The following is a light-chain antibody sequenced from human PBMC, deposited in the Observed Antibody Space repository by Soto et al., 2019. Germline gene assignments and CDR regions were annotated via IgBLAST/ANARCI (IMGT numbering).Light chain of an antibody. CDR3: QQYNNWPPIT. Sequence: ETVMTQSPATLSVSPGERATLSCRASQSVSSNLAWYQQKPGQAPRLLIYGASTRATGIPARFSGSGSGTEFTLSISSLQSEDSAVYYCQQYNNWPPITFGQGTRLEIK. CDR1: QSVSSN. J-gene: IGKJ5*01. V-gene: IGKV3D-15*01. CDR2: GAS.